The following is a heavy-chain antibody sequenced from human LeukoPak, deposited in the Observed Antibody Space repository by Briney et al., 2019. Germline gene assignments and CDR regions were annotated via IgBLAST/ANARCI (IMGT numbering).Heavy chain of an antibody. V-gene: IGHV3-21*01. CDR3: ARELNWNLDY. J-gene: IGHJ4*02. CDR2: IRSSSSYI. Sequence: GGSLRLSCAASGFTFSSYSMNWVRQAPGKGLEWVSSIRSSSSYIYYADSVKGRFTISRDNAKNSLYLQMNSLRAEDTAVYYCARELNWNLDYWGQGTLVTVSS. CDR1: GFTFSSYS. D-gene: IGHD1-1*01.